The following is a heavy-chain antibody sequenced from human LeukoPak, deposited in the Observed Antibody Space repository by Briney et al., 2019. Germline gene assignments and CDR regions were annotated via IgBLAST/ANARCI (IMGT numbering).Heavy chain of an antibody. V-gene: IGHV4-61*01. J-gene: IGHJ4*02. Sequence: SETLSLTCTVSGGSVSSSNYYWSWIRQPPGKGLEWVGFFSYNVHSDYNPSLKSRVTISEDTSKNQFSLRLSSMTAADTAIYYCARVSVAGTGPDYWGQGTQVTVSS. CDR3: ARVSVAGTGPDY. CDR2: FSYNVHS. CDR1: GGSVSSSNYY. D-gene: IGHD6-13*01.